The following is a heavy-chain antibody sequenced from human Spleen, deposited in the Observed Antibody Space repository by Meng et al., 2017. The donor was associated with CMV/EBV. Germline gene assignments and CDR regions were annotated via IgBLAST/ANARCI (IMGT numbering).Heavy chain of an antibody. CDR1: GYTFTGYF. D-gene: IGHD3-22*01. Sequence: ASVKVSCKASGYTFTGYFMHWVRQAPGQGLEWMGWINAKSGGTHYAQKFQGRVTMTRDTSISTAYMELRRLRSDDTAIYFCARLSGFKEYYDSSGYLDYWGQGTLVTVSS. CDR2: INAKSGGT. V-gene: IGHV1-2*02. J-gene: IGHJ4*02. CDR3: ARLSGFKEYYDSSGYLDY.